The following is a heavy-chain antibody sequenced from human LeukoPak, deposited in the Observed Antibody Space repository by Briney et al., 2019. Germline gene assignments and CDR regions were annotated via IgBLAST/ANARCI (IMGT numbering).Heavy chain of an antibody. CDR1: GCSISSYY. V-gene: IGHV4-4*07. CDR2: IYTSGST. CDR3: ARDPSYYYGSGSWYGMDV. Sequence: PETLSLTCTVSGCSISSYYWSWIRQPAGKGLEWIGRIYTSGSTNYNPSLKSRVTMSVDTSKNQFSLKLSSVTAADTAVYYCARDPSYYYGSGSWYGMDVWGQGTTVTVSS. J-gene: IGHJ6*02. D-gene: IGHD3-10*01.